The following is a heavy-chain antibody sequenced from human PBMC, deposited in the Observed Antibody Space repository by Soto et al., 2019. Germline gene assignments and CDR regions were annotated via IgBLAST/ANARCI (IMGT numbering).Heavy chain of an antibody. CDR3: ARGGITMVRNYGMGV. D-gene: IGHD3-10*01. J-gene: IGHJ6*02. CDR2: IYPGDSDT. V-gene: IGHV5-51*01. Sequence: VGWVLKMPRKVLAWMGIIYPGDSDTRYSPSFQGQVTISAYNSISTAYLQWSSLKASDTAMYYCARGGITMVRNYGMGVWGQGTTVTVSS.